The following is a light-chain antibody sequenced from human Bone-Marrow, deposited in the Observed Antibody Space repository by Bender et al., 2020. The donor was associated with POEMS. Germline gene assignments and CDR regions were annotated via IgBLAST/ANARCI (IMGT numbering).Light chain of an antibody. CDR2: EVS. Sequence: QSALTQAASVSGSPGQSITISCTGTSSDVGGYNLVSWYQQHPGKVPKVVIYEVSQRPSGVSNRFSGSKSGNTASLTISGLRAEDEADYYCCSYAGPWVFGGGTKLTVL. V-gene: IGLV2-23*02. CDR1: SSDVGGYNL. J-gene: IGLJ3*02. CDR3: CSYAGPWV.